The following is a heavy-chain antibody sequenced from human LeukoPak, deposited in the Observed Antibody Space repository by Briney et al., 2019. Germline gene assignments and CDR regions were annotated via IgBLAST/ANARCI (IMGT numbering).Heavy chain of an antibody. J-gene: IGHJ3*02. V-gene: IGHV1-2*02. CDR2: INPNSGDT. D-gene: IGHD3-10*01. CDR1: GYTFTGYY. CDR3: ARDGSFHDAFDI. Sequence: ASVKVSCKASGYTFTGYYVHWVRQAPGQGLEWMGWINPNSGDTNYAQKFQGRVTMTRDTSISTAYMELSRLRSDDTAVYYCARDGSFHDAFDIWGQGTMVTVSS.